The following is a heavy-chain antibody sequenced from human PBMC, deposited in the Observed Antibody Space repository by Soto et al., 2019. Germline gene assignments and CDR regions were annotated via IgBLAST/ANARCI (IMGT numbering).Heavy chain of an antibody. D-gene: IGHD2-2*01. CDR2: IGTTGNT. V-gene: IGHV3-13*01. CDR3: AARYCSFTSCYPLDV. CDR1: GFTFSTYD. Sequence: EVQLVESGGGLVQPGGSLRLSCAASGFTFSTYDMHWVRQATGKGLEWVSAIGTTGNTYYPDYVKSRFTIPRENANNSLYLQMNSLRAEDTAVYYCAARYCSFTSCYPLDVWGQGTTVTVSS. J-gene: IGHJ6*02.